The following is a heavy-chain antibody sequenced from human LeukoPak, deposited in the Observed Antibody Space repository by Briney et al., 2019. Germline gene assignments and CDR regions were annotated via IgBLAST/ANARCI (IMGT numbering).Heavy chain of an antibody. D-gene: IGHD3-10*01. V-gene: IGHV5-10-1*01. CDR2: IDPSDSYT. CDR3: ARRRSYSSYQTPQDAFDI. CDR1: GYSFTSYW. Sequence: GESLKISCKGSGYSFTSYWISWVRQMPGKGLEWMGRIDPSDSYTNYSPSFQGHVTISADKSISTAYLQWSSLKASETAMYYCARRRSYSSYQTPQDAFDIWGQGTMVTVSS. J-gene: IGHJ3*02.